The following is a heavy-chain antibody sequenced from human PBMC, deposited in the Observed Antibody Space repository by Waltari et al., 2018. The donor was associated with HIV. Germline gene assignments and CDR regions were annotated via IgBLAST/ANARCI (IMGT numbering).Heavy chain of an antibody. CDR1: RYPLTESS. CDR3: ATDFSGMVRAYSYYSLDV. J-gene: IGHJ6*02. Sequence: QVQLVQSGAEAQTPGASVKLSCKVYRYPLTESSLLLVQQAPGKGLEWMGNFDPEDDETIYAQKFQGRITMTEDTSSDTAYMELSSLTSGDTAVYYCATDFSGMVRAYSYYSLDVWGQGTTVTVSS. CDR2: FDPEDDET. D-gene: IGHD3-10*01. V-gene: IGHV1-24*01.